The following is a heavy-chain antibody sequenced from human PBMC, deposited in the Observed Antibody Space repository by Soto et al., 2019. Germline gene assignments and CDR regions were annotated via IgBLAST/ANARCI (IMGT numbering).Heavy chain of an antibody. V-gene: IGHV4-4*02. CDR2: IFHDGTA. CDR3: ARRVYDTRLNYMYFDF. D-gene: IGHD3-10*01. Sequence: SETLSLTCAVSGVSLTSGNWWTWVRQSPQRGLEYIGEIFHDGTANYYPSFERRVAMSVDMSRNQFSLKLTSVTAADTAVYFCARRVYDTRLNYMYFDFWGPGTLVTVSS. CDR1: GVSLTSGNW. J-gene: IGHJ4*02.